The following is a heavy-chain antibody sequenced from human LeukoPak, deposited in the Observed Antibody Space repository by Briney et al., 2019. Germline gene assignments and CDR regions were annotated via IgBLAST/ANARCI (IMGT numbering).Heavy chain of an antibody. J-gene: IGHJ4*02. Sequence: SETLSLTCAVYGGSFSGYYWTWIRQPPGKGLEWIGEINHSGSTNYNPSLKSRVTISVDTSKNQFSLKLSSVTATDTAVYYCVRFITGSIADYWGQGTLVTVSS. V-gene: IGHV4-34*01. CDR1: GGSFSGYY. D-gene: IGHD1-20*01. CDR2: INHSGST. CDR3: VRFITGSIADY.